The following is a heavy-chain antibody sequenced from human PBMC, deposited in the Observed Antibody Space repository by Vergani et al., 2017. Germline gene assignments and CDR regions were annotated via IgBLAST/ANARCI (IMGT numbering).Heavy chain of an antibody. CDR3: AGDSPSSCSSTSCQYAEWFDP. CDR1: GGTFSSYA. J-gene: IGHJ5*02. V-gene: IGHV1-69*18. CDR2: IIPIFGTA. Sequence: QVQLVQSGAEVKKPGSSVKVSCKASGGTFSSYAISWVRQATGQGLEWMGRIIPIFGTATYAQKFQGSVTITAEESTGTAYMELSSMRSEDTAGYYCAGDSPSSCSSTSCQYAEWFDPWGQGTLVTVSS. D-gene: IGHD2-2*01.